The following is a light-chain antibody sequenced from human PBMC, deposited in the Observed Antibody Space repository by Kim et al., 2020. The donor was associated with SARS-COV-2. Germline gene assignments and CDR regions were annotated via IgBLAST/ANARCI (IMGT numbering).Light chain of an antibody. CDR2: DNI. CDR1: SSNIGAGYD. CDR3: QSYDYSLSGYV. Sequence: QSVLTQPPSVSGAPGQRVTISCTGSSSNIGAGYDVHWYQQLPGTAPKLLIYDNINRPSGVPDRFSGSKSGASASLAITALQAEDEADYYCQSYDYSLSGYVFGTGTKVTVL. V-gene: IGLV1-40*01. J-gene: IGLJ1*01.